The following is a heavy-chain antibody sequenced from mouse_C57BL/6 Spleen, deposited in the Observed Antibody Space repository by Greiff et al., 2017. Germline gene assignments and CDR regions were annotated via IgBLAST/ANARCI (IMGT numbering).Heavy chain of an antibody. D-gene: IGHD3-2*02. V-gene: IGHV1-69*01. J-gene: IGHJ4*01. CDR1: GYTFTSYW. CDR2: IDPSDSYT. Sequence: QVQLQQPGAELVMPGASVKLSCKASGYTFTSYWMHWVKQRPGQGLEWIGEIDPSDSYTNYNQKFKGKSTLTVDKSSSTAYIQLSSLSSEDSAVYCCARRGQLRLYYAMDYWGQGTSVTGSS. CDR3: ARRGQLRLYYAMDY.